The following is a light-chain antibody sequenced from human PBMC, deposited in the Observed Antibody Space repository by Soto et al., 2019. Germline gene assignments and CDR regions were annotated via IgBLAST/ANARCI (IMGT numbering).Light chain of an antibody. J-gene: IGKJ3*01. CDR1: QTIGTY. CDR3: QESYSVPLFT. Sequence: DIEMTQSPSSLSASIGDRVTITCRASQTIGTYLNWFQQKPGKAPKLLIYAASNLQSGVPSRFSGSGSGPDFTLIISSLQPDDFATYFCQESYSVPLFTFGPGTKVDVK. CDR2: AAS. V-gene: IGKV1-39*01.